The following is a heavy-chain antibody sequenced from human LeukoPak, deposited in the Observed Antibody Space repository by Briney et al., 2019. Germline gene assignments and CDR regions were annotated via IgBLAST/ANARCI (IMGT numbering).Heavy chain of an antibody. CDR2: IYYSGST. CDR3: ARGPNGWPHY. J-gene: IGHJ4*02. CDR1: GYSINSGYY. Sequence: SETLSLTCAVSGYSINSGYYWGWIRQPPGKGLEWIGYIYYSGSTNYNPSLKSRVTISVDTSKNQFSLKLSSVTAADTAVYYCARGPNGWPHYWGQGTLVTVSS. D-gene: IGHD2-15*01. V-gene: IGHV4-61*01.